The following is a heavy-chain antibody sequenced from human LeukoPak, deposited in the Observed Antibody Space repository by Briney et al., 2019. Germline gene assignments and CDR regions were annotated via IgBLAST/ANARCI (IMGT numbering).Heavy chain of an antibody. CDR1: GYTFTSYG. CDR3: ARGLLASGDAFDI. CDR2: IIPILGIA. Sequence: SVKVSCKASGYTFTSYGISWVRQAPGQGLEWMGRIIPILGIANYAQKFQGRVTITADKSTSTAYMELSSLRSEDTAVYYCARGLLASGDAFDIWGQGTMVTVSS. J-gene: IGHJ3*02. V-gene: IGHV1-69*04. D-gene: IGHD3-10*01.